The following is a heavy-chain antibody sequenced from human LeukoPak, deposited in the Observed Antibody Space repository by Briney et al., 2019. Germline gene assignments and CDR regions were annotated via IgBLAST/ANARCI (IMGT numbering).Heavy chain of an antibody. D-gene: IGHD4-23*01. J-gene: IGHJ4*02. CDR3: ARSGYGGKTPLGY. CDR1: GGSFSGYY. Sequence: SETLSLTCAVYGGSFSGYYWSWIRQPPWKGREWIGEINHSGSTNYNPSLKSRVTISVDTSKNQFSLKLSSVTAADTAVYYCARSGYGGKTPLGYWGQGTLVTVSS. CDR2: INHSGST. V-gene: IGHV4-34*01.